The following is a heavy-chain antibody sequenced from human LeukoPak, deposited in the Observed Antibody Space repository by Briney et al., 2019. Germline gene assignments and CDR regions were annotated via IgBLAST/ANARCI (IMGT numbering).Heavy chain of an antibody. V-gene: IGHV1-46*01. Sequence: ASVKVSRKTSGYTFTSYGISWVRQAPGQGLEWMGIINPSGGSTSYAQKLQGRVTISVDTSKNQFSLKLSSVTAADTAVYYCARVLFGEYDTFDYWGQGTLVTVSS. CDR2: INPSGGST. CDR1: GYTFTSYG. CDR3: ARVLFGEYDTFDY. D-gene: IGHD3-10*02. J-gene: IGHJ4*02.